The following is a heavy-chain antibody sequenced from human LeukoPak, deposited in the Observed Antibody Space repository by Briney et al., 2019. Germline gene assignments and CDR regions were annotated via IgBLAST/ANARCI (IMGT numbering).Heavy chain of an antibody. V-gene: IGHV3-21*01. Sequence: GGSLRLSCAASGFTFSSYAMSWVRQAPGKGLEWVSSISSSSSYIYYADSVKGRFTISRDNSKNTLYLQMNSLRAEDTAVYYCARDPYCSSTGCYNLYYYGMDVWGQGTTVTVSS. J-gene: IGHJ6*02. CDR3: ARDPYCSSTGCYNLYYYGMDV. D-gene: IGHD2-2*02. CDR1: GFTFSSYA. CDR2: ISSSSSYI.